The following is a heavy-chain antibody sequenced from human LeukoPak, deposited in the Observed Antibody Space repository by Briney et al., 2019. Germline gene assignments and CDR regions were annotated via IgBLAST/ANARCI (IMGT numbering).Heavy chain of an antibody. V-gene: IGHV3-23*01. CDR1: GFTFSSYA. J-gene: IGHJ4*02. D-gene: IGHD2-15*01. CDR2: ISGSGGST. CDR3: AKVTSRSYCSGGSCHLPFDY. Sequence: PGGSLRLSCAASGFTFSSYAMSWVRQAPGKGLEWVSAISGSGGSTYYADSVKGRFTISRDNSKNTLYLQMNSLRAEDTAVYYCAKVTSRSYCSGGSCHLPFDYWGQGTLVTVSS.